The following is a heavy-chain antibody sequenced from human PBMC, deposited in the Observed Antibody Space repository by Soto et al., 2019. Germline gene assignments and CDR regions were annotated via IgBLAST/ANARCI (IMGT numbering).Heavy chain of an antibody. Sequence: GGSLRLSCAASGFTFSSYGMHWVRQAPGKGLEWVAVISYDGSNKYYADSVKGRFTISRDNSKNTLYLQMNSLRAEDTAVYYCAKEDVVEQLEEEARYWYFDLWGRGTLVTVSS. J-gene: IGHJ2*01. CDR3: AKEDVVEQLEEEARYWYFDL. CDR1: GFTFSSYG. V-gene: IGHV3-30*18. CDR2: ISYDGSNK. D-gene: IGHD6-13*01.